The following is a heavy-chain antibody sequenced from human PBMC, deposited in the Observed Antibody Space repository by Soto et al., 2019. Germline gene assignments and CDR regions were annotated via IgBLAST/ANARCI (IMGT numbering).Heavy chain of an antibody. Sequence: GASVKVSCKASGYTFTRYDINWVRQATGQGLEWMGWMNPNSGNTGYAQKFQGRVTMTRNTSISTAYMELSSLRSEDTAVYYCARGQRRSGYYFYHYYMDVWGKGTTVTVSS. J-gene: IGHJ6*03. CDR3: ARGQRRSGYYFYHYYMDV. CDR1: GYTFTRYD. CDR2: MNPNSGNT. D-gene: IGHD3-3*01. V-gene: IGHV1-8*01.